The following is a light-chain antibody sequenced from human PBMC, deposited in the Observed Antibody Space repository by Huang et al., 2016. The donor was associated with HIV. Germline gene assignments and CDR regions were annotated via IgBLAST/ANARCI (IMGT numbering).Light chain of an antibody. CDR2: DAS. J-gene: IGKJ4*01. V-gene: IGKV3-11*01. CDR1: QSVSTY. Sequence: EIVLTQSPATLSLSPGERATLSCRASQSVSTYLAWYQQKPGQAPRLLIYDASSRATGIPARFSGSGSGTDFTLTISSLEPEDFAVYYCLQRSYWPPPSFGGGTKVEIK. CDR3: LQRSYWPPPS.